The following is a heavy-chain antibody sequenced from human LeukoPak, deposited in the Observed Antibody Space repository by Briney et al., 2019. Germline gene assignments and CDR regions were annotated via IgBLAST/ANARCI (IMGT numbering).Heavy chain of an antibody. CDR3: SKEWAYSAGWYYFDY. J-gene: IGHJ4*02. CDR1: GFIFSSYG. Sequence: GGSLRLSCVASGFIFSSYGMSWVRQAPGKGLEWVAFIRYDGSNNYYADSVKGRFTISRDNSKNTLYLQMNSLGAEDTAVYYCSKEWAYSAGWYYFDYWGQGTLVTVSS. V-gene: IGHV3-30*02. D-gene: IGHD6-19*01. CDR2: IRYDGSNN.